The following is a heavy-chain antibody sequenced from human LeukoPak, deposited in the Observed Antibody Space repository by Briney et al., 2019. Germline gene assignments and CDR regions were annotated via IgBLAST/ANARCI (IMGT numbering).Heavy chain of an antibody. Sequence: ASVKVSCKASGGTFSSYAMSWVRQAPGKGLEWVSAISGSGGSTYYADSVKGRFTISRDNSKNTLYLQMNSLRAEDTAVYYCAKEGNRGLGDWGQGTLVTVSS. CDR2: ISGSGGST. D-gene: IGHD3-16*01. CDR3: AKEGNRGLGD. J-gene: IGHJ4*02. V-gene: IGHV3-23*01. CDR1: GGTFSSYA.